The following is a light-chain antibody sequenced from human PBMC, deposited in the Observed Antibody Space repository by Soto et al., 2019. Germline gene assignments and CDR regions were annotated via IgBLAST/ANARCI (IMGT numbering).Light chain of an antibody. V-gene: IGLV1-40*01. CDR1: SSNIGAGYD. J-gene: IGLJ2*01. CDR3: QSYDSSLSGVV. Sequence: QSVLTQPPSVSGAPGQRVTISFTGSSSNIGAGYDVNWYQQLPGTAPKLLVYGNSNRPSGSPDRFSGSNSGTSASLAITGLQAEDEADYYCQSYDSSLSGVVFGGGTQLPVL. CDR2: GNS.